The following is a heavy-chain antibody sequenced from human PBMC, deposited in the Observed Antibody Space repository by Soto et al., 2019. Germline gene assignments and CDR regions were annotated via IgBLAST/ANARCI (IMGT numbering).Heavy chain of an antibody. Sequence: EVQLVESGGALVQPGGSLRLSCAASGFTFSSYSMNWVRQSPGKGLECVSYISSGSATIYYADSVKGRFTISRDNAKNSLYLQMNSLRDEDTAVYYCARDSASYSTSPGTYWYFDLWGRGTLVSVSS. D-gene: IGHD6-6*01. CDR1: GFTFSSYS. CDR2: ISSGSATI. J-gene: IGHJ2*01. CDR3: ARDSASYSTSPGTYWYFDL. V-gene: IGHV3-48*02.